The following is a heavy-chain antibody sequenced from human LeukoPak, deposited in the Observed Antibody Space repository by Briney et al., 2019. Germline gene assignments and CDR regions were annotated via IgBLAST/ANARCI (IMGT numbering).Heavy chain of an antibody. CDR3: ARDLGYSSGWYPGY. J-gene: IGHJ4*02. V-gene: IGHV1-2*02. CDR1: GYTFTGYY. CDR2: INPNSGGA. D-gene: IGHD6-19*01. Sequence: ASVKVSCKASGYTFTGYYMHWVRQAPGQGLEWMGWINPNSGGANYAQKFQGRVTMTRDMSTSTVYMELSSLRSEDTAVYYCARDLGYSSGWYPGYWGQGTLVTVSS.